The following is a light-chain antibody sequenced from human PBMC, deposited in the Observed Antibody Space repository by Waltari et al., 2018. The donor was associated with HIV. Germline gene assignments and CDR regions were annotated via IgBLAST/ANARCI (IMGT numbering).Light chain of an antibody. Sequence: QSVLTQPPSASGTPGQRVTLSCSGSNSTIGSTAVYWFQHLPGTAPKLLIYRTNQRRSGVPDRFSGSKSGTSASLAISGLRSDDEADYYCAAWDDTLSSYVFGTGTTVTV. V-gene: IGLV1-47*01. J-gene: IGLJ1*01. CDR1: NSTIGSTA. CDR3: AAWDDTLSSYV. CDR2: RTN.